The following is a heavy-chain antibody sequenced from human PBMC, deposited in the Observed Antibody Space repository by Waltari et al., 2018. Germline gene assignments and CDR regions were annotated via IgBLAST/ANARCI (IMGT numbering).Heavy chain of an antibody. Sequence: QVQLQESGPGLVKPSQTLSLPCTVSGGSISSGGYYWSWIRQHPGKGLEWIGYIYYSGSTYYNPSLKSRVTISVDTSKNQFSLKLSSVTAADTAVYYCARGSLYGAQVAFDIWGQGTMVTVSS. CDR3: ARGSLYGAQVAFDI. D-gene: IGHD4-17*01. CDR2: IYYSGST. J-gene: IGHJ3*02. V-gene: IGHV4-31*03. CDR1: GGSISSGGYY.